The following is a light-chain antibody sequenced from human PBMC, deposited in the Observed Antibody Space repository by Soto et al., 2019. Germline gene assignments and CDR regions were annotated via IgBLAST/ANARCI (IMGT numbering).Light chain of an antibody. CDR3: QQYGSSPLT. CDR1: QRVSSNF. CDR2: GAS. Sequence: EIVLTQSPGSLSLSPGERATLSCRASQRVSSNFLAWFQQKPGQAPRLLIYGASSRATGIPDRFSGSGSGTDFTLTVAGLEPEDFAVYYCQQYGSSPLTFGGGTKVEIK. V-gene: IGKV3-20*01. J-gene: IGKJ4*01.